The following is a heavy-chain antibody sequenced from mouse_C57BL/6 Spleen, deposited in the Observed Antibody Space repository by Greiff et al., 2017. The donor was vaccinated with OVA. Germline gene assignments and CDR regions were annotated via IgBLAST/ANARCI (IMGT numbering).Heavy chain of an antibody. Sequence: VQLQQSGAELVKPGASVKLSCKASGYTFTSYWMHWVKQRPGQGLVWIGMIHPNSGSTNYNEKFKSKATLTVDKSSSTAYMQLSSLTSEDSAVYCCARALYDGYYGDYWGQGTTLTVSS. J-gene: IGHJ2*01. CDR3: ARALYDGYYGDY. D-gene: IGHD2-3*01. V-gene: IGHV1-64*01. CDR1: GYTFTSYW. CDR2: IHPNSGST.